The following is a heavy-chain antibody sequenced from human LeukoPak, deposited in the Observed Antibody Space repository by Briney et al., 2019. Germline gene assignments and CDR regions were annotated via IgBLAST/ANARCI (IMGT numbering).Heavy chain of an antibody. Sequence: ASVKVSCKASGYTFIGYYMHWVRQAPGQGLEWMGWINPNSGGTNYAQKFQGRVTMTRDTSISTAYMELSRLRSDDTAVYYCAKNSWFGVYGMDVWGQGTTVTVSS. J-gene: IGHJ6*02. V-gene: IGHV1-2*02. CDR3: AKNSWFGVYGMDV. CDR1: GYTFIGYY. CDR2: INPNSGGT. D-gene: IGHD3-10*01.